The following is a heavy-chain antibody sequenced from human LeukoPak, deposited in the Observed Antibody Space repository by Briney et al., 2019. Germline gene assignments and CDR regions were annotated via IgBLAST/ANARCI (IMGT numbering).Heavy chain of an antibody. V-gene: IGHV1-18*01. J-gene: IGHJ4*02. CDR2: ISAYNGNT. D-gene: IGHD6-13*01. CDR1: GYTFTSYG. Sequence: ASVKVSCKASGYTFTSYGISWVRQAPGQGLEWMGWISAYNGNTNYAQKLQGRVTMTTDTSTSTAYMELRSLRSDDTAVYYCARDRRRAVADLFDYWGQGTLVTVSS. CDR3: ARDRRRAVADLFDY.